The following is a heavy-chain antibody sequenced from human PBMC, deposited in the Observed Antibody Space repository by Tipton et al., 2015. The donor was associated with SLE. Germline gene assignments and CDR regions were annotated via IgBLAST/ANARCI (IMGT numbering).Heavy chain of an antibody. CDR1: GYNFTTYW. J-gene: IGHJ6*02. CDR3: ARIIAPGGTDYYYGMDV. CDR2: IYPGDSDT. Sequence: VQLVQSGAEVKKPGESLKISCKISGYNFTTYWIGWVRQMPGKGLEWMGIIYPGDSDTRYSPSFQGRVTISVDMSISTAYLQWSSLKASDTAMYFCARIIAPGGTDYYYGMDVWGQGTTVTVSS. D-gene: IGHD6-13*01. V-gene: IGHV5-51*01.